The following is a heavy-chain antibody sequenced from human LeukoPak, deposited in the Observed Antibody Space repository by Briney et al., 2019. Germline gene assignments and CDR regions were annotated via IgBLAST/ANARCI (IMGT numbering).Heavy chain of an antibody. J-gene: IGHJ5*02. V-gene: IGHV1-2*02. Sequence: GASVKVSCKASGYTFTSYYMHWVRQAPGQGLEWMGWINPNSGGTNYAQKFLGRVTMTRDTSISTAYMELSSLTSDDTAVYYCARPEGSYYYGPGVWFDPWGQGTLVTVSS. D-gene: IGHD3-10*01. CDR3: ARPEGSYYYGPGVWFDP. CDR1: GYTFTSYY. CDR2: INPNSGGT.